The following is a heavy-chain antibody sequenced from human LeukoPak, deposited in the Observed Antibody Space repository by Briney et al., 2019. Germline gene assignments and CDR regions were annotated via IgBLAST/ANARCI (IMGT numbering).Heavy chain of an antibody. CDR2: IIPIFGTA. CDR1: GGTFSSYA. D-gene: IGHD3-22*01. V-gene: IGHV1-69*13. CDR3: ARVGDYYDSSGYFNY. Sequence: SVKVSCKASGGTFSSYAISWVRQAPGQGLEWMGGIIPIFGTANYAQKFQGRVTITADESTSTAYMELSSLRSEDTAVYYCARVGDYYDSSGYFNYWGQGTLVTVSS. J-gene: IGHJ4*02.